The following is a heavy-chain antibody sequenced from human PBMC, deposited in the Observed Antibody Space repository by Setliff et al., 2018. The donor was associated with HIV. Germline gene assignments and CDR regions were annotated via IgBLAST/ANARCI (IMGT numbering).Heavy chain of an antibody. Sequence: PGGSLRLSCAVSGFTFSTYAMSWVRQAPGKGLEWVSTISAGGGSTYYADSVKGRFTISRDNSKNTLYLQMNSLRAEDTAVYYCASSPNIVVVPAALDPWGQGTLVTVSS. D-gene: IGHD2-2*01. J-gene: IGHJ5*02. V-gene: IGHV3-23*01. CDR1: GFTFSTYA. CDR2: ISAGGGST. CDR3: ASSPNIVVVPAALDP.